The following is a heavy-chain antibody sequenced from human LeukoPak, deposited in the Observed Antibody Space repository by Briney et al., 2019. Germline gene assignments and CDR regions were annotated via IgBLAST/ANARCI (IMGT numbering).Heavy chain of an antibody. D-gene: IGHD3-10*01. V-gene: IGHV3-48*01. CDR2: ISSSSSTI. Sequence: PGGSLRLSCAASGFTFSSYEMNWVRQAPGKGLEWVSYISSSSSTIYYADSVKGRFTISRDNAKNSLYLQMNSLRAEDTAVYYCASFVLLFYYMDVWGKGTTVTVSS. CDR3: ASFVLLFYYMDV. CDR1: GFTFSSYE. J-gene: IGHJ6*03.